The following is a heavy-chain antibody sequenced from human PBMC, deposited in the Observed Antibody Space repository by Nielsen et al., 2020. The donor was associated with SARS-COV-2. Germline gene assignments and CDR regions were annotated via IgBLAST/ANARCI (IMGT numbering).Heavy chain of an antibody. D-gene: IGHD6-19*01. V-gene: IGHV3-23*01. CDR2: IGVSGGGT. CDR3: TRRVAGGTMDV. Sequence: GGSLRLSCSASGFTFSSYPMHWVRQAPGKGLEWVSTIGVSGGGTYYADSLKGRFTISRDNSKNTLYLQMNSLGADDTAIYYCTRRVAGGTMDVWGQGTTVTVSS. J-gene: IGHJ6*02. CDR1: GFTFSSYP.